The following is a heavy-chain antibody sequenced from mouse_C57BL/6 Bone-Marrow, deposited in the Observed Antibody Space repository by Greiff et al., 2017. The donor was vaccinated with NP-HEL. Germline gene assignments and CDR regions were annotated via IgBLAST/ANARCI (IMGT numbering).Heavy chain of an antibody. CDR2: INPSNGGT. V-gene: IGHV1-53*01. Sequence: VQLQQPGTELVKPGASVKLSCKASGYTFTSYWMHWVKQRPGQGLEWIGNINPSNGGTNYNEKFKSKATLTVDKSSSTAYMQLSSLTSEDSAFYYCARLRYWEGYYFDYWGQGTTLTVSS. D-gene: IGHD4-1*01. CDR3: ARLRYWEGYYFDY. CDR1: GYTFTSYW. J-gene: IGHJ2*01.